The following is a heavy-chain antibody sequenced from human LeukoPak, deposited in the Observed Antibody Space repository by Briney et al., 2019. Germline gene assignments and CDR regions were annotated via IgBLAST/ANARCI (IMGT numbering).Heavy chain of an antibody. V-gene: IGHV1-69*13. J-gene: IGHJ6*03. CDR1: GGTFSSYA. CDR3: ARDVWIAARFRYYYYMDV. Sequence: SVKVSCKASGGTFSSYAISWVRQAPGQGLEWVGGIIPIFGTANYAQKFQGRVTITADESTSTAYMELSSLRSEDTAVYYCARDVWIAARFRYYYYMDVWGKGTTVTVSS. CDR2: IIPIFGTA. D-gene: IGHD6-6*01.